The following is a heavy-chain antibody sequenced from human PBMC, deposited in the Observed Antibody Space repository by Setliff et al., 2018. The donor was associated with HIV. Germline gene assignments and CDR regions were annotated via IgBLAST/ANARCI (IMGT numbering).Heavy chain of an antibody. Sequence: SETLSLTCSVSGGSISSSSDYWGWIRQPPGKGLEWIGSIYYSGSIYYNPSLKSRVTISVDTPNNHFSLRLSSVTAADTALYYCARQNSGWGVGLYYFDYRGQGTLVTVSS. CDR3: ARQNSGWGVGLYYFDY. J-gene: IGHJ4*02. CDR2: IYYSGSI. CDR1: GGSISSSSDY. D-gene: IGHD6-19*01. V-gene: IGHV4-39*01.